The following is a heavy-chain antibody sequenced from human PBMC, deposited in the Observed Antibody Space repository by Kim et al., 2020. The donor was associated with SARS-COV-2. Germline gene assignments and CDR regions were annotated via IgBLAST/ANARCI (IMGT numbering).Heavy chain of an antibody. V-gene: IGHV5-10-1*01. D-gene: IGHD3-16*02. CDR2: IDPSDSYT. Sequence: GESLKISCKGSGYSFTSYWISWVRQMPGKGLEWMGRIDPSDSYTNYSPSFQGHVTISADKSISTAYLQWSSLKASDTAMYYCARRLEEGYDYVWGSYRYLGLDYYYGMDVWGQGTTVTVSS. CDR1: GYSFTSYW. J-gene: IGHJ6*02. CDR3: ARRLEEGYDYVWGSYRYLGLDYYYGMDV.